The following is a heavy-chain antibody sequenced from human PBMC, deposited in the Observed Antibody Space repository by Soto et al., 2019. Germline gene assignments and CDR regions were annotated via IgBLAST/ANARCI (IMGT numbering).Heavy chain of an antibody. V-gene: IGHV2-5*02. CDR3: AHRVVVPANKYNWFDP. CDR1: GFPLSTSGVG. Sequence: QITLKESGPTLVKTTQPLTLTCTFSGFPLSTSGVGVGWIRQPPGKALEWLALIYWDDDKRYSPSLKSRLTITKDISKNQVVLTMTNMDPVDTATYYCAHRVVVPANKYNWFDPWGQGTLVTVSS. D-gene: IGHD2-2*01. CDR2: IYWDDDK. J-gene: IGHJ5*02.